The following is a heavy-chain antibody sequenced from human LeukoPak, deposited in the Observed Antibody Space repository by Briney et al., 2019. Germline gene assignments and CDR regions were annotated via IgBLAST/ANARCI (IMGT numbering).Heavy chain of an antibody. CDR3: ARGLYDYVWGSYRN. Sequence: YIYYSGTTNCHPSLKSRVTISVDTSKNQFSLKLTSVTAADTAVYYCARGLYDYVWGSYRNWGQGTLVTVSS. CDR2: IYYSGTT. J-gene: IGHJ4*02. D-gene: IGHD3-16*02. V-gene: IGHV4-59*09.